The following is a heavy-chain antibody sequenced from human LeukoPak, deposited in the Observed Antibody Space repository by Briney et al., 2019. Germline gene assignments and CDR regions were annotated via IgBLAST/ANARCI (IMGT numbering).Heavy chain of an antibody. J-gene: IGHJ4*02. CDR2: IYYSGST. D-gene: IGHD3-10*01. CDR3: ARKPYGSGRFDY. V-gene: IGHV4-39*01. CDR1: GGSVNSGSYY. Sequence: SETLSLTCTVSGGSVNSGSYYWGWIRQPPGEGLEWIGNIYYSGSTSYSPSLKSRVTISVDTPKNQFSLKLNSVTAADTAVYYCARKPYGSGRFDYWGQGTLVTVSS.